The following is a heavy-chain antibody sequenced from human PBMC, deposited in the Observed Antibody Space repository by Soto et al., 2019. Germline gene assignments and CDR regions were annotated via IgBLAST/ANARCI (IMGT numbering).Heavy chain of an antibody. CDR1: GGSTSRYY. V-gene: IGHV4-59*01. CDR2: IYYSGST. J-gene: IGHJ4*02. Sequence: SETLSLICTVSGGSTSRYYWSWIRQPPGKGLEWIGYIYYSGSTNYNPSLKSRITISVDTSKNQFSLKLRSVTAADTAVYYCARVYYDILTGFYFDYWGQGTLVTVSS. D-gene: IGHD3-9*01. CDR3: ARVYYDILTGFYFDY.